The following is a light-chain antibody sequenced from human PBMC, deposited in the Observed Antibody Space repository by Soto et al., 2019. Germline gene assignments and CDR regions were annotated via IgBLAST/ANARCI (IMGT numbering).Light chain of an antibody. Sequence: QSVLTQPPSVSGAPGQRVTISCAGSSSNIGADYAVHWYQQLPGAAPKLLIRANTNRPSGVPDRFSASKSGTSASLAITGLQAEDEADYYCCSYAGSYTFWVFGGGAKLTVL. V-gene: IGLV1-40*01. J-gene: IGLJ3*02. CDR1: SSNIGADYA. CDR3: CSYAGSYTFWV. CDR2: ANT.